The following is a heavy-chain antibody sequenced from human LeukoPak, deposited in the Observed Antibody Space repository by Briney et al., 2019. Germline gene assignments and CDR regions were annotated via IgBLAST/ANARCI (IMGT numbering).Heavy chain of an antibody. V-gene: IGHV4-59*01. J-gene: IGHJ5*01. CDR1: GGSITGYD. D-gene: IGHD2-15*01. CDR3: ARAGSSSWYTLAADS. CDR2: ISYTGYI. Sequence: PSETLSLTCTVSGGSITGYDWSWIRQPPGKGLEWIAYISYTGYINYNPSLKSRVTISLDTSKNQFSLKLNSVTAADTAVYFCARAGSSSWYTLAADSWGQGTLVTVSS.